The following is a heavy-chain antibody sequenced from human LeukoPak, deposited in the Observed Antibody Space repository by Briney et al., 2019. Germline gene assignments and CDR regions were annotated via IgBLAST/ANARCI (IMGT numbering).Heavy chain of an antibody. V-gene: IGHV3-48*04. J-gene: IGHJ4*02. CDR2: ISSSSSTI. D-gene: IGHD2-2*01. Sequence: GGSLRLSCAASGFTFSSYSMNWVRQAPGKGLEWVSYISSSSSTIYYADSVKGRFTISRDNAKNSLYLQMNSLRAEDTAVYYCAKAPTGYCSSTSCLGYWGQGTLVTVSS. CDR3: AKAPTGYCSSTSCLGY. CDR1: GFTFSSYS.